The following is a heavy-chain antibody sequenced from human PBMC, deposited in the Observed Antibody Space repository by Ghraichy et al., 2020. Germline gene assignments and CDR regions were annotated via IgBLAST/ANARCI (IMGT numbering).Heavy chain of an antibody. CDR2: ISYDGSNK. CDR3: ARDFGGDWGGVDY. J-gene: IGHJ4*02. D-gene: IGHD2-21*02. CDR1: GFTFSSYA. V-gene: IGHV3-30*04. Sequence: GGSLRLSCAASGFTFSSYAMHWVRQAPGKGLEWVAVISYDGSNKYYADSVKGRFTISRDNSKNTLYLQMNSLRAEDTAVYYCARDFGGDWGGVDYWGQGTLVTVSS.